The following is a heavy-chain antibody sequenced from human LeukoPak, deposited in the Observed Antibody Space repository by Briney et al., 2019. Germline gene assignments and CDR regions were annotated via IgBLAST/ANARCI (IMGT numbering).Heavy chain of an antibody. Sequence: GGSLRLSCAASGLTVSSTYMSWVRQTPGKGLEWVSVIYSGGSTYYADSVKGRLTISRDNSKNTLYLQMNSLRAEDTAVYCCARPPGPFDAFDIWGQGTMVTVSS. CDR3: ARPPGPFDAFDI. J-gene: IGHJ3*02. CDR2: IYSGGST. CDR1: GLTVSSTY. V-gene: IGHV3-66*01.